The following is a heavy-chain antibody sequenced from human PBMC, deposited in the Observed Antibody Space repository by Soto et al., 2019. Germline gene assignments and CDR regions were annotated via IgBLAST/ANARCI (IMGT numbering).Heavy chain of an antibody. D-gene: IGHD3-22*01. CDR1: GDTFSSYA. CDR2: IIPMLGTP. V-gene: IGHV1-69*06. CDR3: AKEKSRYDRSGYYRPDY. J-gene: IGHJ4*02. Sequence: QVQLVQSGAEVKKPGSSVKVSCKSSGDTFSSYAISWVRQAPGQGLEWMGGIIPMLGTPSYAQKFQDRVTITADKFTSTAYMELSGLRSGDTAVYYCAKEKSRYDRSGYYRPDYWGQGTLVTVSS.